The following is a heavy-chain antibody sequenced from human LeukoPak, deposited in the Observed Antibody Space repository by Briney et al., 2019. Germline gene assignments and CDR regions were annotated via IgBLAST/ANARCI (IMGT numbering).Heavy chain of an antibody. V-gene: IGHV4-38-2*02. J-gene: IGHJ6*03. CDR1: GYSISSNYY. D-gene: IGHD3-22*01. CDR2: IYYSGST. CDR3: ARGRFDYYDTSGYYRPREYYYYYYYMDV. Sequence: SETLSLTCTVSGYSISSNYYWGWIRQPPGKGLEWIGSIYYSGSTYYNPSLKSRVTISVDTSKNQFSLKLSSVTAADTAVYYCARGRFDYYDTSGYYRPREYYYYYYYMDVWGKGTTVTISS.